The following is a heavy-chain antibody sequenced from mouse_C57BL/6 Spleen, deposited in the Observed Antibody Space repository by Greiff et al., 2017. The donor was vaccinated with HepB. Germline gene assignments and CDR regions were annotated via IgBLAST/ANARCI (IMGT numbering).Heavy chain of an antibody. CDR1: GYSITSGYY. CDR2: ISYDGSN. D-gene: IGHD2-4*01. J-gene: IGHJ1*03. Sequence: EVKVEESGPGLVKPSQSLSLTCSVTGYSITSGYYWNWIRQFPGNKLEWMGYISYDGSNNYNPSLKNRISITRDTSKNQFFLKLNSVTTEDTATYYCASYDYDGYFDVWGTGTTVTVSS. CDR3: ASYDYDGYFDV. V-gene: IGHV3-6*01.